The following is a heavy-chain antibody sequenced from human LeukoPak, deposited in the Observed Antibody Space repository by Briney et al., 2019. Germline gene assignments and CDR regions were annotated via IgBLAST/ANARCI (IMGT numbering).Heavy chain of an antibody. D-gene: IGHD3-22*01. J-gene: IGHJ4*02. V-gene: IGHV1-2*02. CDR3: ARDPYLQYTGRSGYYYCLVD. Sequence: GASVKVSCKASGYTFTGYYMHWVRQAPGQGLEWMGWINPNSGGTNYAQKFQGRVTMTRDTSISTAYMELSRLRSDDTAVYYCARDPYLQYTGRSGYYYCLVDWGQGTLVTVSS. CDR2: INPNSGGT. CDR1: GYTFTGYY.